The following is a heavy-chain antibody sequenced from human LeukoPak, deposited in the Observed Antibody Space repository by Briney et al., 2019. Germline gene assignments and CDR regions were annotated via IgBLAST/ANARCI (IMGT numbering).Heavy chain of an antibody. D-gene: IGHD3-22*01. V-gene: IGHV3-23*01. CDR1: GFTFSSYA. CDR3: AKDLPYYDSSAFDY. Sequence: GGSLRLSCAASGFTFSSYAMSWVRQAPGKGPEWVSAISGSGGSTYYADSVKGRFTISRDNSKNTLYLQMNSLRAEDTAVYFCAKDLPYYDSSAFDYWGQGTLVTVSS. J-gene: IGHJ4*02. CDR2: ISGSGGST.